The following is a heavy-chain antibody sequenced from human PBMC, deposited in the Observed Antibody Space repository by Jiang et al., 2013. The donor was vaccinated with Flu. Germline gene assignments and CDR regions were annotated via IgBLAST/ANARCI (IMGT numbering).Heavy chain of an antibody. D-gene: IGHD3-3*01. J-gene: IGHJ6*02. CDR2: IDPSDSYT. CDR1: GYSFTSYW. V-gene: IGHV5-10-1*01. Sequence: GAEVKKPGESLRISCKGSGYSFTSYWISWVRQMPGKGLEWMGRIDPSDSYTNYSPSFQGHVTISADKSISTAYLQWSSLKASDTAMYYCARRAYYDFWKYYYGMDVWGQGTTVTVSS. CDR3: ARRAYYDFWKYYYGMDV.